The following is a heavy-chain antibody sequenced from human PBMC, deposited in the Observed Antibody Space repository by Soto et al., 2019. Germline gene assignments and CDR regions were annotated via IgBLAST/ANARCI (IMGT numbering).Heavy chain of an antibody. J-gene: IGHJ4*02. D-gene: IGHD3-10*01. CDR2: IYHSGST. CDR1: GGCISSGGYS. Sequence: QLHLQESGSGLVKPSQTLSLTCAVSGGCISSGGYSWSWIRQPPGKGLEWIGYIYHSGSTYYNPSLKSRVTISVDRSKNQFSLKLSSVTAADTAVYYCARENNVLPGGYFDYWGQGTLVTVSS. V-gene: IGHV4-30-2*01. CDR3: ARENNVLPGGYFDY.